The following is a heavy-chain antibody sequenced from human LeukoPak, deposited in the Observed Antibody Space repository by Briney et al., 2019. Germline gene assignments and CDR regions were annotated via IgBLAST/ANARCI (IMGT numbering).Heavy chain of an antibody. Sequence: SETLFLTCEVSGGSFSGYYWSWIRQPPGKGLEWIGEIDLSGSTTYSPSLKSPVTISIDTSRNQFSLSLNSVTAADTAVYYCARRRGKWDVNWFDPWGPGTLVTVSS. CDR2: IDLSGST. CDR1: GGSFSGYY. D-gene: IGHD1-26*01. V-gene: IGHV4-34*01. CDR3: ARRRGKWDVNWFDP. J-gene: IGHJ5*02.